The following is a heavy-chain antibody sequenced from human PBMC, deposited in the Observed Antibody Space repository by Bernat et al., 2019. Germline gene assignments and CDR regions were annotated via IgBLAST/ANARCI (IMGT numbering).Heavy chain of an antibody. V-gene: IGHV3-30*18. J-gene: IGHJ4*02. CDR1: GFTFSTYG. Sequence: QVQLVESGGGVVQPGGSLRLSCAASGFTFSTYGVHWVRQAPGKGLEWVAVISYDVNNKYYADSVKGRFTISRDNSKNTLYLQMNSLRAEDTAVYYCAKDALAVPGTNRAGYYFDYWGQGTLATVSS. CDR2: ISYDVNNK. CDR3: AKDALAVPGTNRAGYYFDY. D-gene: IGHD6-19*01.